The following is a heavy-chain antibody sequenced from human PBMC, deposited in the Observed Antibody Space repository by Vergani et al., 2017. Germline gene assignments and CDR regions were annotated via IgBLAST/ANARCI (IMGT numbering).Heavy chain of an antibody. J-gene: IGHJ4*02. Sequence: QVQLQESGPGLVKPSETLSLTCTVSGGSISSYYWSWIRQPPGKGLEWIGEINHSGSTNYNPSLKSRVTISVDTSKNQFSLKLSSVTAADTAVYYCARVSPYCSSTSCYFDYWGQGTLVTVSS. D-gene: IGHD2-2*01. CDR3: ARVSPYCSSTSCYFDY. CDR1: GGSISSYY. V-gene: IGHV4-59*01. CDR2: INHSGST.